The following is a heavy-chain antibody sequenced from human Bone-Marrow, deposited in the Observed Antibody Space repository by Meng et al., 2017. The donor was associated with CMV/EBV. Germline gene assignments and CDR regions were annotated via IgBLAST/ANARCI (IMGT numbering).Heavy chain of an antibody. CDR2: ISSTSKTL. Sequence: GESLKISCAASGFTFSSYSVNWVRQAPGKGLEWVAYISSTSKTLYYSDSVKGRFTISRDNAKNSLYLQMNVLRDEDTAIYYCARGATRDYYGSGYYFASWGQGTQVTCSS. CDR1: GFTFSSYS. J-gene: IGHJ4*02. V-gene: IGHV3-48*02. CDR3: ARGATRDYYGSGYYFAS. D-gene: IGHD3-10*01.